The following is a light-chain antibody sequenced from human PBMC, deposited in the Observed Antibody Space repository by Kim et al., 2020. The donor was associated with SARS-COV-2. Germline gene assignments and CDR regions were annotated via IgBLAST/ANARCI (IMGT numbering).Light chain of an antibody. CDR2: VEGSGSY. V-gene: IGLV4-60*03. CDR3: ETWDSKIQV. J-gene: IGLJ7*01. CDR1: SGHSNYF. Sequence: QPVLTQSSSASASLGSSVKLTCTLSSGHSNYFIAWHQQQPGKAPRFLMKVEGSGSYNKGGGVPDRFSGSRSGADRYLIISNFHSEDEADYYCETWDSKIQVFGGGTQLTVL.